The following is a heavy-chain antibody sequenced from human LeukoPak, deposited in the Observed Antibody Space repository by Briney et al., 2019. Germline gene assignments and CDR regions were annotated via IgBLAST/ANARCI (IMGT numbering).Heavy chain of an antibody. V-gene: IGHV1-2*02. CDR2: ISPQSGAT. CDR3: ARDNFEKKFDF. CDR1: GYTFTDYW. D-gene: IGHD1-20*01. J-gene: IGHJ4*02. Sequence: ASVKVSCKTSGYTFTDYWMHWVRQAPGQGLEWMGWISPQSGATNYAQKFQARVTMTRDTSISTAYMELSGLTSDDTAVYCCARDNFEKKFDFWGQGTLVTVSS.